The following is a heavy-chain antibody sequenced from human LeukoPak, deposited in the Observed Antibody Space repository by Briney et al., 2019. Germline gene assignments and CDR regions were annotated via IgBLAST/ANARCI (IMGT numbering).Heavy chain of an antibody. D-gene: IGHD3-22*01. V-gene: IGHV4-34*01. CDR1: GGSFSGYY. Sequence: PSETLSLTCAVYGGSFSGYYWSWIRQPPGKGLEWIGEINHSGSTNYNPSLKSRVTISVDTSKNQFSLKLSSVTAADTAVYYCARDIYYYDSSGYNHHFDYWGQGTLVTVSS. J-gene: IGHJ4*02. CDR2: INHSGST. CDR3: ARDIYYYDSSGYNHHFDY.